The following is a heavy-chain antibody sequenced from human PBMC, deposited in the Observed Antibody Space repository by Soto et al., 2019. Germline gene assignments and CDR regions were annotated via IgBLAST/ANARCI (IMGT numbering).Heavy chain of an antibody. D-gene: IGHD2-2*01. Sequence: EVQLLESGGGLVQPGGSLRLSCAASGFTFSSYAMSWVRQAPGKGLEWVSAISGSGGSTYYADSVKGRCTISRDNSKNTRYLQMNSLRAEDTAVYYCANADSVVVPAAHQYYMDVWGKGTTVTVSS. V-gene: IGHV3-23*01. J-gene: IGHJ6*03. CDR2: ISGSGGST. CDR1: GFTFSSYA. CDR3: ANADSVVVPAAHQYYMDV.